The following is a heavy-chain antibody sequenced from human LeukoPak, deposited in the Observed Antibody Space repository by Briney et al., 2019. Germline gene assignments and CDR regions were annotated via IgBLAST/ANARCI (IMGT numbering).Heavy chain of an antibody. CDR1: GGSISSGGYY. Sequence: SETLSLTCTVSGGSISSGGYYWSWIRQPPGKGLEWIGYIYYSGSTNYNPSLKSRVTISVDTSKNQFSLKLSSVTAADTAVYYCAREAGYCSGGSCYSLSGWFDPWGQGTLVTVSS. J-gene: IGHJ5*02. D-gene: IGHD2-15*01. V-gene: IGHV4-61*08. CDR2: IYYSGST. CDR3: AREAGYCSGGSCYSLSGWFDP.